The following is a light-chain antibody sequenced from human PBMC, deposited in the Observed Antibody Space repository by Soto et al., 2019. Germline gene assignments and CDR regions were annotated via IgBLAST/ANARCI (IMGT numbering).Light chain of an antibody. CDR1: QSVSST. V-gene: IGKV3-15*01. J-gene: IGKJ1*01. CDR3: QQYSNWPPWT. CDR2: GAS. Sequence: EIVMTQSPATLSVSPGERVTLSCRASQSVSSTLAWYQQKPGQAPRLLIYGASTRATGISARFSGSGSGTEFTPTISSLQSDDFAAYYCQQYSNWPPWTFGQGTKVEIK.